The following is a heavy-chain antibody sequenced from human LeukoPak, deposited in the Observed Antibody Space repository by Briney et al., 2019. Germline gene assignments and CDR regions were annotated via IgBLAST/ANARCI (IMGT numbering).Heavy chain of an antibody. CDR2: INHSGST. D-gene: IGHD1-14*01. V-gene: IGHV4-34*01. J-gene: IGHJ4*02. Sequence: SETLSLTCTVSGGSISSYYWSWIRQPPGKGLEWIGEINHSGSTNYNPSLKSRVTISVDTSKNQFSLKLSSVSAADTAVYYCARGRNGYDYWGQGTLVTVSS. CDR1: GGSISSYY. CDR3: ARGRNGYDY.